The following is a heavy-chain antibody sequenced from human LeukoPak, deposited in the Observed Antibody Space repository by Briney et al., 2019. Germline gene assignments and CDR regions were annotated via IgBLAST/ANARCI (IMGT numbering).Heavy chain of an antibody. CDR2: IYYSGST. CDR1: GGSNSSSSYY. V-gene: IGHV4-39*07. J-gene: IGHJ5*02. CDR3: ARVSGRTNWFDP. Sequence: SETLSLTCTVSGGSNSSSSYYWGWIRQPPGKGLEWIGSIYYSGSTYYNPSLKSRVTISVDTSKNQFSLKLSSVTAADTAVYYCARVSGRTNWFDPWGQGTLVTVSS. D-gene: IGHD3-10*01.